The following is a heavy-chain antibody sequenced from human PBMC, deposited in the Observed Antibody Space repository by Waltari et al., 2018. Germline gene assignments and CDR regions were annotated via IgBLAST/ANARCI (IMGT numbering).Heavy chain of an antibody. D-gene: IGHD3-3*01. CDR2: ISAYNGNT. V-gene: IGHV1-18*01. CDR3: AREGQGYDFWSGYYYFDY. Sequence: QVQLVQSGAEVKKPGASVKVSCKASGYTFTSYGISWVRQAPGQGLEWMGWISAYNGNTNYAQKLQGRVTMTTDTSTSTAYRGLRSLRSDDTAVYYCAREGQGYDFWSGYYYFDYWGQGTLVTVSS. CDR1: GYTFTSYG. J-gene: IGHJ4*02.